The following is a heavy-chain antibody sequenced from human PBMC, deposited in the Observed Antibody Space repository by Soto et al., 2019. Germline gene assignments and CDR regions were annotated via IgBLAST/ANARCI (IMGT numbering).Heavy chain of an antibody. D-gene: IGHD3-22*01. CDR3: ARVGQRYYYDSSGYLYYFDY. CDR2: IIPIFGTA. V-gene: IGHV1-69*01. CDR1: GGTFSSYA. J-gene: IGHJ4*02. Sequence: QVQLVQSGAEVKKPGSSVKVSCKASGGTFSSYAISWVRQAPGQGLEWMGGIIPIFGTANYAQKFQGRVTITPDESTITAYRELSSLRSEDTAVYYCARVGQRYYYDSSGYLYYFDYWGQGTLVTVS.